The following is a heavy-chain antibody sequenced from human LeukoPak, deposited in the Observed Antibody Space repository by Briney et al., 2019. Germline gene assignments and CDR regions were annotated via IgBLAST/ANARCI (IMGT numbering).Heavy chain of an antibody. CDR3: ARDSSGWYTYYFDY. CDR2: IYHSGST. D-gene: IGHD6-19*01. Sequence: SETLSLTCNVSGYSISSGYYWGWIRQPPGKGLEWIGEIYHSGSTNYNPSLKSRVTISVDKSKNQFSLKLSSVTAADTAVYYCARDSSGWYTYYFDYWGQGTLVTVSS. J-gene: IGHJ4*02. CDR1: GYSISSGYY. V-gene: IGHV4-38-2*02.